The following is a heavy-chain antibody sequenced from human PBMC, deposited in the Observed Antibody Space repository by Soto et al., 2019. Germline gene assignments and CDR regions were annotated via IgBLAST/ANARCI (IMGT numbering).Heavy chain of an antibody. CDR1: GLNFKSYA. V-gene: IGHV3-33*08. Sequence: PGGSMKLSSSASGLNFKSYAMPWVCKAPGKGLEWVAVIWSDGNNRYYADSVKGRFTISRDNSKNTVYLQMNSLRAEDTAVYYCVRGDNWNDEASDYWGQGTLVTVSS. D-gene: IGHD1-1*01. CDR2: IWSDGNNR. J-gene: IGHJ4*02. CDR3: VRGDNWNDEASDY.